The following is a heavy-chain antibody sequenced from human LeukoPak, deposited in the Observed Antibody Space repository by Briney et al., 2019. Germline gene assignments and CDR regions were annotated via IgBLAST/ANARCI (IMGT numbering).Heavy chain of an antibody. CDR2: IYHSGST. J-gene: IGHJ4*02. V-gene: IGHV4-38-2*02. Sequence: SETLSLTCTVSGYSISSGYYWGWIRQPPGKGLEWIGSIYHSGSTYYNPSLKSRVTISVDTSKNQFSLKLSSVTAADTAVYYCARDKRLTMIVVVRDLYFDYWGQGTLVTVSS. CDR3: ARDKRLTMIVVVRDLYFDY. D-gene: IGHD3-22*01. CDR1: GYSISSGYY.